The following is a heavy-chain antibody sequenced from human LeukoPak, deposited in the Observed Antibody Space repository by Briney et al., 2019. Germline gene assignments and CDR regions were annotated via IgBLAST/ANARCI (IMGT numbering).Heavy chain of an antibody. D-gene: IGHD3-22*01. V-gene: IGHV3-74*01. Sequence: GGSLRLSCAASGFTFSSYAMSWVRQAPGKGLLWVSRINGDGSTTNYAESVKGRFVISRDNAKNTVYLQMNSLRAEDTAVYYCARDLELTYYDSSGHDYWGQGTLVTVSS. CDR1: GFTFSSYA. CDR2: INGDGSTT. CDR3: ARDLELTYYDSSGHDY. J-gene: IGHJ4*02.